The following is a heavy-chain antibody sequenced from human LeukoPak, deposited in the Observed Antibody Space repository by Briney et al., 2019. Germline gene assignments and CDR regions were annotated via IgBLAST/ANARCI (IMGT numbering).Heavy chain of an antibody. J-gene: IGHJ3*02. CDR2: ISSSGSTI. V-gene: IGHV3-48*04. CDR1: GFTFSSYA. CDR3: ARDLSAADDAFDI. D-gene: IGHD6-13*01. Sequence: GGSLRLSCAASGFTFSSYAMSWVRQAPGKGLEWVSYISSSGSTIYYADSVKGRFTISRDNAKNSLYLQMNSLRAEDTAVYYCARDLSAADDAFDIWGQGTMVTVSS.